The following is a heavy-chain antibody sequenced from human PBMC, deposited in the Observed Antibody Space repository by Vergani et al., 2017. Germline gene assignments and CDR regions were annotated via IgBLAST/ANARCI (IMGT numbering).Heavy chain of an antibody. Sequence: EVQLLESGGGLVKPGGSLSLSCAASGFTFSSYAMSWVRQAPGKGLEWVSVIYSGGSSTYYADYVKGRFTIYRDNSKNTLYLQMNRLRAEDTAVYYCARGEDGYNYVHYWGQGTLVTVSS. CDR3: ARGEDGYNYVHY. CDR1: GFTFSSYA. V-gene: IGHV3-23*03. J-gene: IGHJ4*02. CDR2: IYSGGSST. D-gene: IGHD5-24*01.